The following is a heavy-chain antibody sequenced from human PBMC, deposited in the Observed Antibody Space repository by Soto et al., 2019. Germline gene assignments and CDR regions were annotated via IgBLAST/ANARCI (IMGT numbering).Heavy chain of an antibody. Sequence: SETLSLTCTVSGGSISSYYWSWIRQPPGKGLEWIGYIYYSGSTNYNPSLKSRVTISVDTSKNQFSLKLSSVTAADTAVYYCGRRYGKNAFDIWGQGTMVTVSS. J-gene: IGHJ3*02. CDR1: GGSISSYY. CDR2: IYYSGST. CDR3: GRRYGKNAFDI. D-gene: IGHD5-18*01. V-gene: IGHV4-59*01.